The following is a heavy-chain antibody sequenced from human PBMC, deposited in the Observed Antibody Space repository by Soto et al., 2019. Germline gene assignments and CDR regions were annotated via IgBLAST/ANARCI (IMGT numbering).Heavy chain of an antibody. D-gene: IGHD3-10*01. CDR3: ARDAVLLWFGELLLYGMDV. Sequence: PGGSLRLSCAASGFTVSSNYMSWVRQAPGKGLEWVSVIYSGGSTYYADSVKGRFTISRDNSKNTLYLQVNSLRAEDTAVYYCARDAVLLWFGELLLYGMDVWGQGTTVTVSS. V-gene: IGHV3-53*01. CDR2: IYSGGST. CDR1: GFTVSSNY. J-gene: IGHJ6*02.